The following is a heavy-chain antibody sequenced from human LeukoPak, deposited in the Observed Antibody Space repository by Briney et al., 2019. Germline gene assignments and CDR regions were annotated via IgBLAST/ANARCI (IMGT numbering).Heavy chain of an antibody. J-gene: IGHJ5*02. CDR2: IYTSGST. CDR3: ARDPVPLLWFGELRSDFNWFHP. CDR1: GGSISSYY. Sequence: SETLSLTCTVSGGSISSYYWSWIRQPAGKGLEWIGRIYTSGSTNYNPSLKSRVTMSVDTSKNQFPLKLSSVTAADTAVYYCARDPVPLLWFGELRSDFNWFHPWGQGTLVTVSS. D-gene: IGHD3-10*01. V-gene: IGHV4-4*07.